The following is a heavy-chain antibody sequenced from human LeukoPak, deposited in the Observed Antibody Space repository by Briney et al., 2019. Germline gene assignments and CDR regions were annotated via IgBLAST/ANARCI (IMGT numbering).Heavy chain of an antibody. V-gene: IGHV3-21*01. D-gene: IGHD2-15*01. J-gene: IGHJ4*02. Sequence: GGSLRLSCAASGFTFMNYNMNWVRQAPGKGLEWVSSISSGSNYIYYADSVKGRFTISRDNAKNSLYLQMNSLRAEDTAVYHCARRYCSGGSCYFDYWGQGTLVTVSS. CDR3: ARRYCSGGSCYFDY. CDR1: GFTFMNYN. CDR2: ISSGSNYI.